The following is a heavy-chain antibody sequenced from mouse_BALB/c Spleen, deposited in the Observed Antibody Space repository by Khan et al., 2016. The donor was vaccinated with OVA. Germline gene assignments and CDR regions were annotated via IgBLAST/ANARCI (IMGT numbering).Heavy chain of an antibody. D-gene: IGHD2-2*01. CDR3: ARSGYGSFGY. CDR1: GYTLRDYN. CDR2: IFPNSGGT. J-gene: IGHJ3*01. Sequence: EVQLQESGPELVKAGASVKISCKASGYTLRDYNMDWVKQSHGESREWIGDIFPNSGGTGYNQKFKTKATLSHENSSSTAYMDLRTLTSEDSAVYYGARSGYGSFGYWGQGTLVTVSA. V-gene: IGHV1S29*02.